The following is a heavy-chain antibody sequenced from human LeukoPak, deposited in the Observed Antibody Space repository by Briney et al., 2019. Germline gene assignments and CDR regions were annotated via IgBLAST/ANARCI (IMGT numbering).Heavy chain of an antibody. V-gene: IGHV4-34*01. J-gene: IGHJ3*01. Sequence: PSETLSLTCAVNGGSFSGYYWSWLRQPPGKGLEWIGEINHSGRTNYNPSLKSRVTISIDTSKNQFSLKVNSVPAADTAVYYCARAMWAAMAYDAFDLWGQGTMVIVS. CDR3: ARAMWAAMAYDAFDL. CDR2: INHSGRT. D-gene: IGHD2-2*01. CDR1: GGSFSGYY.